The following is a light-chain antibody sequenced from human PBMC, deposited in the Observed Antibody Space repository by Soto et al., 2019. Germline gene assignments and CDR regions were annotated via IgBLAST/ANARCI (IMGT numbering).Light chain of an antibody. CDR3: QQYKSYPYT. CDR2: KAS. V-gene: IGKV1-5*03. Sequence: DIQMTQSPSTLSASVGDRVTITYRASHSINSWLAWYQQKPGKAPKLLIYKASSLESGVPSRFSGSGSGTEFTLTISSLQPDDFATYYCQQYKSYPYTFGQGTKLEIK. CDR1: HSINSW. J-gene: IGKJ2*01.